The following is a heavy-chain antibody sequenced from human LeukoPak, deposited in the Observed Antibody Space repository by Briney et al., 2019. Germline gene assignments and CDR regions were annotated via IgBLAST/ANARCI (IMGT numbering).Heavy chain of an antibody. CDR1: GFTFSNFE. J-gene: IGHJ6*03. CDR3: ARQSEDSSSWYSNYYYYMDV. V-gene: IGHV3-48*03. D-gene: IGHD6-13*01. CDR2: ISSSGSTI. Sequence: GGSLRLSCAASGFTFSNFEMNWVRQAPGKGLEWVSYISSSGSTIYYADSVKGRFTISRDSAENSLYLQMNSLRPEDTAVYYCARQSEDSSSWYSNYYYYMDVWGKGTTVTVSS.